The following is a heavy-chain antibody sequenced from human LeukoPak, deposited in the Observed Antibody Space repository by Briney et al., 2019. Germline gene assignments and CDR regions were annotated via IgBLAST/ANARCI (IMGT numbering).Heavy chain of an antibody. CDR2: IRYDGNIK. J-gene: IGHJ4*02. Sequence: GGSLRLSCAASGFTFSSYDMHWVRQAPGKGLEWVAFIRYDGNIKYFADSVKGRFTISRDTSKNTLYLQMNSLRAEDTAVYYCAKGRYYDSSGYPIDYWGQGTLVTVSS. D-gene: IGHD3-22*01. CDR3: AKGRYYDSSGYPIDY. V-gene: IGHV3-30*02. CDR1: GFTFSSYD.